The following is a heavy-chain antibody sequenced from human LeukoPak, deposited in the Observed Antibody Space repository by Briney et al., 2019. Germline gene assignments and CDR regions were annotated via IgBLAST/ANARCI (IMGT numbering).Heavy chain of an antibody. CDR3: ASGPPYGDVYYYYGMDV. Sequence: ASVKVSCKASGYTFTSYGISWVRQAPGQGLEWMGWISAYNGNTNYAQKLQGRVTMTTDTSTSTAYMELRSLRSDDTAVYYCASGPPYGDVYYYYGMDVWGQGTTVTVSS. CDR1: GYTFTSYG. J-gene: IGHJ6*02. V-gene: IGHV1-18*01. D-gene: IGHD4-17*01. CDR2: ISAYNGNT.